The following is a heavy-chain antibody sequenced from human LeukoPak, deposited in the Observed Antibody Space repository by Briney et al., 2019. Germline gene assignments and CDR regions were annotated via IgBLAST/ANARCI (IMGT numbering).Heavy chain of an antibody. Sequence: PGGSLRLSCAASGISVSSNYMSWVRQAPGKGLQWVSVIYVDGSTYYADSVKGRFTISRDNSKNTLYLQMNSLRAEDTAVYYCAKAYSFDFGHNVGDYYYYMDVWGKGTTATVSS. CDR2: IYVDGST. D-gene: IGHD5-18*01. CDR3: AKAYSFDFGHNVGDYYYYMDV. V-gene: IGHV3-53*01. CDR1: GISVSSNY. J-gene: IGHJ6*03.